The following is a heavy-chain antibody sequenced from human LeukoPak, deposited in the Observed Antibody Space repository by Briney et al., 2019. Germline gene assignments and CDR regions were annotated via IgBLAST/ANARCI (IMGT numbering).Heavy chain of an antibody. CDR2: INHSGST. CDR1: GGSFSGYY. D-gene: IGHD2-15*01. CDR3: ARDSCSGGSCYPNYYYYGMDV. V-gene: IGHV4-34*01. J-gene: IGHJ6*02. Sequence: PSETLSLTCAVYGGSFSGYYWSWIRQPPGKGLEWIGEINHSGSTNYNPSLKSRVTISVDTSKNQFSLKLSSVTAADTAVYYCARDSCSGGSCYPNYYYYGMDVWGQGTTVTVSS.